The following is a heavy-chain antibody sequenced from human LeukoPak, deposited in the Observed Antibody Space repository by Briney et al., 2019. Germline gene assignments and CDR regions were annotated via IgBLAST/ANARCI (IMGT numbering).Heavy chain of an antibody. CDR3: ARLGSYSSIAAAGTCGVRGWYFDL. Sequence: SETLSLTCTVSGGSISSSSYYWGWIRQPPGKGLEWIGSIYYSGSTYYNPSLKSRVAISVDTSKNQFSLKLSSVTAADTAVYYCARLGSYSSIAAAGTCGVRGWYFDLWGRGTLVTVSS. D-gene: IGHD6-13*01. J-gene: IGHJ2*01. CDR1: GGSISSSSYY. V-gene: IGHV4-39*01. CDR2: IYYSGST.